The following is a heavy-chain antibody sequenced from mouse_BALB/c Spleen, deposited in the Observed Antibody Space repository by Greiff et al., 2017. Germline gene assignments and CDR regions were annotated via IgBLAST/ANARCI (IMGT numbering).Heavy chain of an antibody. CDR2: IYPGDGDT. CDR3: ARGGGSDY. V-gene: IGHV1-87*01. Sequence: QVQLQQSGAELARPGASVKLSCKASGYTFTSYWMQWVKQRPGQGLEWIGAIYPGDGDTRYTQKFKGKATLTADKSSSTAYMQLSSLASEDSAVYYCARGGGSDYWGQGTTLTVSS. J-gene: IGHJ2*01. CDR1: GYTFTSYW.